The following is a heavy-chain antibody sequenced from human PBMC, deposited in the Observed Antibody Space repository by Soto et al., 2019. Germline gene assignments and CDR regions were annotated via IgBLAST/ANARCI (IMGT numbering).Heavy chain of an antibody. Sequence: PGGSLRLSCAASGFTFSSYGMHWVRQAPGKGLEWVAVIWYDGSNKDYAHSVKGQFTISRHNSMNTLYLQMNSLRAEDTAVYYCARDWGELLFAYWGQGTLVTVSS. J-gene: IGHJ4*02. CDR2: IWYDGSNK. CDR3: ARDWGELLFAY. CDR1: GFTFSSYG. V-gene: IGHV3-33*01. D-gene: IGHD1-26*01.